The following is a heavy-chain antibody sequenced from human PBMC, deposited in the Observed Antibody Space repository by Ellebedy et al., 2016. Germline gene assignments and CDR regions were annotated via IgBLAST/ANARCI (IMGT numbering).Heavy chain of an antibody. CDR2: INPSGGST. V-gene: IGHV1-46*01. D-gene: IGHD3-3*02. J-gene: IGHJ6*03. Sequence: ASVKVSXXASGYTFTSYYMHWVRQAPGQGLEWMGIINPSGGSTSYAQKFQGRVTMTRDTSTSTVYMELSSLRSEDTAVYYCARRPSISYYMDVWGKGTTVTVSS. CDR3: ARRPSISYYMDV. CDR1: GYTFTSYY.